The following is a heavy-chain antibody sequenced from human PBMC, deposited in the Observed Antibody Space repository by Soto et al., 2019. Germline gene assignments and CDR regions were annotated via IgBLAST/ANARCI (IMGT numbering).Heavy chain of an antibody. Sequence: ASVKVSCKASGYTFSSYGISWVRQAPGQGLEWMGWISAYNDDTNYAQILQGRVTLTTDTSTSTAYMELRSLRSDDTAVYYCARERRDAYSLFYGMDVWGQGTTVTVSS. J-gene: IGHJ6*02. CDR1: GYTFSSYG. D-gene: IGHD3-16*01. CDR3: ARERRDAYSLFYGMDV. V-gene: IGHV1-18*01. CDR2: ISAYNDDT.